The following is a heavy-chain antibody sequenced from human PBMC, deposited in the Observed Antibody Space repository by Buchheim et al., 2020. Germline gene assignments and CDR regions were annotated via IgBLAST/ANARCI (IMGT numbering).Heavy chain of an antibody. CDR2: INESGGAT. V-gene: IGHV3-23*01. D-gene: IGHD6-13*01. CDR3: ARAGRASWYDY. J-gene: IGHJ4*02. CDR1: GGSISSGGYY. Sequence: VQLQESGPGLVKPSQTLSLTCTVSGGSISSGGYYWSWIRQAPGKGLEWVSDINESGGATWYEDSVRGRFTISRDNSENTLFLQMNSLRGEDTAVYFCARAGRASWYDYWGQGTL.